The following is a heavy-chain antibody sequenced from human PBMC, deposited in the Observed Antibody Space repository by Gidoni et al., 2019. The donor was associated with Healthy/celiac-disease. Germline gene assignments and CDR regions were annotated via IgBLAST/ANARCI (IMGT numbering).Heavy chain of an antibody. Sequence: QVQLQESGPGLVKPSQTLSLTCTVAGGSISSGGYYWSWIRQHPGKGLEWLGYIYYSGSTYYNPSLKSRVTISVDTAKNQFSLKLSSVTAADTAVYYCATGGGNSSSSVPFDYWGQGTLVTVSS. CDR2: IYYSGST. CDR1: GGSISSGGYY. CDR3: ATGGGNSSSSVPFDY. D-gene: IGHD6-6*01. J-gene: IGHJ4*02. V-gene: IGHV4-31*03.